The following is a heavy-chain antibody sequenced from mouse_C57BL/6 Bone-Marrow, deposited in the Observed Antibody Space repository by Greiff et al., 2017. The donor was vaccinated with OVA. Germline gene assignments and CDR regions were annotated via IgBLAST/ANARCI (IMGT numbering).Heavy chain of an antibody. D-gene: IGHD3-2*02. J-gene: IGHJ4*01. CDR2: IYPGDGDT. CDR1: GYAFSSYW. Sequence: QVQLQQSGAELVKPGASVKISCKASGYAFSSYWMNWVKQRPGKGLEWIGQIYPGDGDTNYNGKFKGKATLTADKSSSTAYMQLSSLTSEDSAVYFCARRQLRPGAMDYWGQGTSVTVSS. CDR3: ARRQLRPGAMDY. V-gene: IGHV1-80*01.